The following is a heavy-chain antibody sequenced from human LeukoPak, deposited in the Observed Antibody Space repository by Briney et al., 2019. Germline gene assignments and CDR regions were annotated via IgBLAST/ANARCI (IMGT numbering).Heavy chain of an antibody. V-gene: IGHV3-30*18. CDR2: ISYDGSNK. CDR3: AKDQESSGWSEYYFDY. J-gene: IGHJ4*02. CDR1: GFTFSSYG. Sequence: PGGSLRLSCAASGFTFSSYGMHWVRQAPGKGLEWVAVISYDGSNKYYADSVKGRFTISRDNSKNTLYLQMNSLRAEDTAVYYCAKDQESSGWSEYYFDYWGQGTLVTVSS. D-gene: IGHD6-19*01.